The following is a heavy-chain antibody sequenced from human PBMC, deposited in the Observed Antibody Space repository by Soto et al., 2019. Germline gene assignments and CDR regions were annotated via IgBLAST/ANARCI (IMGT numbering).Heavy chain of an antibody. Sequence: SETLSLTCVVSGDSISSSYSWSWIRQPPGEGLECIGYIYHSGSTNYNPSLKSRVTISVDTSKNQFSLKLSSVTAADTAVYYCARGYCISTSCPPEGKGFDPWGQGTLVNVSS. CDR2: IYHSGST. D-gene: IGHD2-2*01. CDR1: GDSISSSYS. J-gene: IGHJ5*02. CDR3: ARGYCISTSCPPEGKGFDP. V-gene: IGHV4-59*01.